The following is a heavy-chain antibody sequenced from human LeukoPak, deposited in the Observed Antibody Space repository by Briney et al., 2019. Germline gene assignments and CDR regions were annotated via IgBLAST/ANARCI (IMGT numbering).Heavy chain of an antibody. CDR1: GFTFSNYW. D-gene: IGHD6-6*01. CDR2: IKEDGSEK. CDR3: ASTIATRYFDC. V-gene: IGHV3-7*03. J-gene: IGHJ4*02. Sequence: GGSLRLSCVASGFTFSNYWMSWVRQAPGKGLEWVANIKEDGSEKYYVDSVKGRFTISRDNAKNSLYLQMNSLRAEDTAVYYCASTIATRYFDCWGQGTLVTVSS.